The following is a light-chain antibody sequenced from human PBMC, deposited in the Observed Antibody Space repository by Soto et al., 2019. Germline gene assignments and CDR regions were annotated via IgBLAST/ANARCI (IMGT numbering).Light chain of an antibody. CDR3: SSYTARNNLV. V-gene: IGLV2-8*01. Sequence: QSALTQSPSASGSPGQSVTISCTGTSSDIGGYNSVSWYQQHPGKAPNVMIYDVSKRPSGVPDRFSGSKSGNTASLTVSALKAEDDADYYCSSYTARNNLVFGTGSKLTVL. CDR1: SSDIGGYNS. CDR2: DVS. J-gene: IGLJ1*01.